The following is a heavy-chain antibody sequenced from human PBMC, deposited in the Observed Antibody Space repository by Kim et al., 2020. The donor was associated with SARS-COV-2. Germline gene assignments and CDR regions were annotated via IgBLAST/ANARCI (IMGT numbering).Heavy chain of an antibody. D-gene: IGHD3-10*01. V-gene: IGHV3-30*04. CDR3: ARDIDHYGSGNYFSHDGFAI. CDR2: ISHDGSDT. J-gene: IGHJ3*02. CDR1: GLNISNYA. Sequence: GGSLRLSCEASGLNISNYAMHWVRQAPGKGLEWVVVISHDGSDTFFADSVKGRFTISRDNSNNRLVLDLNSLRAEDTAIYYCARDIDHYGSGNYFSHDGFAIWGQGTLVTVSS.